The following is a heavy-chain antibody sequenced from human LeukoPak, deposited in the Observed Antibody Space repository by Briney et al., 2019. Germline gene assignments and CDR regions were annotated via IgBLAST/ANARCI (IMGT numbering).Heavy chain of an antibody. Sequence: GGSLRLSCAASGFTFSSYWMHWVRQAPGKGLVWVSRINSDGSSTSYADSVKGRFTISRDNAKNTLYLQVNSLRAEDTAVYYCARDRMGAILYFDSWGQGTLVTVSS. CDR1: GFTFSSYW. J-gene: IGHJ4*02. D-gene: IGHD1-26*01. CDR3: ARDRMGAILYFDS. CDR2: INSDGSST. V-gene: IGHV3-74*01.